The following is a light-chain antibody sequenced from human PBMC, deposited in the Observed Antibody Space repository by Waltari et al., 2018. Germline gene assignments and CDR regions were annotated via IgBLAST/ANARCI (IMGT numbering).Light chain of an antibody. CDR3: LQDYDYPLT. Sequence: VLTQSPGTLSLSPGARATLSCRASQTVSRNYLAWFQQKPGQAPRLLIYAASTRAPGTPERFSGSGSGTDFALTISRLEPEDFATYYCLQDYDYPLTFGGGTKVEIK. CDR2: AAS. CDR1: QTVSRNY. V-gene: IGKV3-20*01. J-gene: IGKJ4*01.